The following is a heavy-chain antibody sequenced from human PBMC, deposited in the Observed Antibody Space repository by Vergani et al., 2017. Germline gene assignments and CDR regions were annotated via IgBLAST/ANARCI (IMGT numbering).Heavy chain of an antibody. CDR3: AREDYDGSVTYVDP. Sequence: ELQLVESGGGLVQPGGSLRLSCAASGSNVSGNYMNWVRQAPGKGLEWVSHIYSGNETYYADSVKGRVTIYRDTSKNTLHLQINNLRVEYTAVYYCAREDYDGSVTYVDPWGQGTLVTVSS. V-gene: IGHV3-66*02. J-gene: IGHJ5*02. CDR2: IYSGNET. D-gene: IGHD3-10*01. CDR1: GSNVSGNY.